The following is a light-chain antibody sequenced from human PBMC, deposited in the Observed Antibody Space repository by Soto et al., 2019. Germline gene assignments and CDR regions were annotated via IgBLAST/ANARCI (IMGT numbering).Light chain of an antibody. CDR3: SSYAGSNTCYV. CDR2: EVS. Sequence: QSVLAQPPSASGSPGQSVTISCTGTSSDVGGYNYVSWYQQHPGKAPKLMIYEVSKRPSGVPDRFSGSKSGNTASLTVSGLQAEDEADYYCSSYAGSNTCYVFGTGTKVTVL. V-gene: IGLV2-8*01. CDR1: SSDVGGYNY. J-gene: IGLJ1*01.